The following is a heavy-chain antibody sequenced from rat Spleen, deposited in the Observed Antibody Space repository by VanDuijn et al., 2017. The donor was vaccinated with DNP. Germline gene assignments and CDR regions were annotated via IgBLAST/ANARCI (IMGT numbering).Heavy chain of an antibody. CDR1: GFSLSSNS. D-gene: IGHD3-8*01. V-gene: IGHV2-1*01. Sequence: QVQLKESGPGLVQPSQTLSLTCTVSGFSLSSNSVSWVRQPPGKGLEWMGIIWTGGTTAYNSLLKSRLSITRDTSKSQVFLKMNSLQTEDTATYYCARVPNTYYVMDAWGQGASVTVSS. J-gene: IGHJ4*01. CDR3: ARVPNTYYVMDA. CDR2: IWTGGTT.